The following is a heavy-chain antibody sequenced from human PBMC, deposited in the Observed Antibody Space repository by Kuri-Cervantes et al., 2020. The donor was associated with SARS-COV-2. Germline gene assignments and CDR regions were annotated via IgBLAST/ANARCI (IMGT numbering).Heavy chain of an antibody. CDR2: ISSSGSTI. CDR1: GFTFSDYY. CDR3: ARGGITMIVEWGRYNAFDI. D-gene: IGHD3-22*01. J-gene: IGHJ3*02. V-gene: IGHV3-11*04. Sequence: LSLTCAASGFTFSDYYMSWIRQAPGKGLEWVSYISSSGSTIYYADSVKGRFTISRDNAKNSLYLQMNSLRAEDTAVYYCARGGITMIVEWGRYNAFDIWGQGTVVTVSS.